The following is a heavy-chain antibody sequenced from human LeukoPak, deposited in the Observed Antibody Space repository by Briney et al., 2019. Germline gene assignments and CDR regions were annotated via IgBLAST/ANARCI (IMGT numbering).Heavy chain of an antibody. CDR3: ARAPRYCSGGSCYSYFDY. CDR1: GGSISSTIYY. J-gene: IGHJ4*02. CDR2: IYHSGST. D-gene: IGHD2-15*01. V-gene: IGHV4-39*02. Sequence: PSETLSLTCNVSGGSISSTIYYWDWIRQPPGKGLEWIANIYHSGSTYCNPSLMSRVTISVDTSKNQFSLKLSSVTAADTAVYYCARAPRYCSGGSCYSYFDYWGQGTLVTVSS.